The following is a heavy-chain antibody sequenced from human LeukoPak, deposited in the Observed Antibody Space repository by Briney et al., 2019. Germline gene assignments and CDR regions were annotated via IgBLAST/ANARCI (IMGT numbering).Heavy chain of an antibody. CDR1: GYTFTSYD. Sequence: ALVKVSCKASGYTFTSYDINWVRQAPGQGLEWMGWMNPNSGNTGYEQKFQGRVTMTRDTSITTAHMELSSLRSEDTAVYYCARGKAHDYVWGSYRYALFYWGQGTLVTVSS. CDR2: MNPNSGNT. V-gene: IGHV1-8*01. J-gene: IGHJ4*02. D-gene: IGHD3-16*02. CDR3: ARGKAHDYVWGSYRYALFY.